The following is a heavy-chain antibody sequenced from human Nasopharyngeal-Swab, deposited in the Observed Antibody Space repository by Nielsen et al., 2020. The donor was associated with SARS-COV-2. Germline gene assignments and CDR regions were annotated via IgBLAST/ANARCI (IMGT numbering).Heavy chain of an antibody. CDR2: IYTSGST. J-gene: IGHJ6*02. D-gene: IGHD3-9*01. Sequence: SETLSLTCTVSGGSISSGSYYWSWIRQPAGKGLEWIGRIYTSGSTNYNPSLKSRVTISVDTSKNQFSLKLSSVTAADTAVYYCARGRYDILTGYYQAREDVWGQGTTVTVSS. CDR3: ARGRYDILTGYYQAREDV. V-gene: IGHV4-61*02. CDR1: GGSISSGSYY.